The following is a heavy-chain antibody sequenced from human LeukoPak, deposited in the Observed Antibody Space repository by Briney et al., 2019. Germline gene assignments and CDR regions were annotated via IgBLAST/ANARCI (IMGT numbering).Heavy chain of an antibody. V-gene: IGHV3-7*01. D-gene: IGHD6-13*01. CDR3: ARSKVVAEAGKSWFDP. Sequence: GGSLRLSCAASGFSFSKYRMNWVRQAPGKGLEWVATISQDGSQKYLADFVKGRFTISRDNARNSLYLQMSSLRGDDTAVYYCARSKVVAEAGKSWFDPWGQGTRVTVTS. CDR2: ISQDGSQK. J-gene: IGHJ5*01. CDR1: GFSFSKYR.